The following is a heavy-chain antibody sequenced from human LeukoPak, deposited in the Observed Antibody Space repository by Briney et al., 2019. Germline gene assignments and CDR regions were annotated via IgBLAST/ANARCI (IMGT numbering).Heavy chain of an antibody. CDR1: GGSISCGSYY. Sequence: SETLSLTCSVSGGSISCGSYYWGWIRQPPGKGLEWIGSIYYSGSTYYNPSLKSRVTISVNTSKNQFSLKLSSVTAADTAVYYCARGARITMTVVALYYFDYWGQGTLVTVSS. D-gene: IGHD3-22*01. V-gene: IGHV4-39*01. CDR3: ARGARITMTVVALYYFDY. J-gene: IGHJ4*02. CDR2: IYYSGST.